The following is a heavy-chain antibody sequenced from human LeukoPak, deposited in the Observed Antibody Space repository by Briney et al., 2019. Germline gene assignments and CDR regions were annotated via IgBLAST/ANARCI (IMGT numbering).Heavy chain of an antibody. V-gene: IGHV4-39*01. J-gene: IGHJ1*01. D-gene: IGHD3-22*01. Sequence: SETLSLTCTISGGFISSSSYYWGWIRQPPGKGLEWIGDIYYSGSTYYGPSLKSRVSISVDTSKNQFSLILSSVIAADTALYYCARRRYYDSTGYFDWGQGTQVTVS. CDR2: IYYSGST. CDR3: ARRRYYDSTGYFD. CDR1: GGFISSSSYY.